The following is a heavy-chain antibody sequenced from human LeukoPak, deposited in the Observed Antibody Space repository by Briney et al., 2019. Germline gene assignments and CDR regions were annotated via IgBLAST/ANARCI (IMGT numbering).Heavy chain of an antibody. CDR1: GGSISSGGYY. D-gene: IGHD3-9*01. J-gene: IGHJ5*02. CDR2: IYYSGST. V-gene: IGHV4-61*08. Sequence: PSETLSLTCTVSGGSISSGGYYWSWVRQPPGKGLEWIGYIYYSGSTNYNPSLKSRVTISVDTSKNQFSLKLSSVTAADTAVYYCARSGLYYDKERVDPWGQGTLVTVSS. CDR3: ARSGLYYDKERVDP.